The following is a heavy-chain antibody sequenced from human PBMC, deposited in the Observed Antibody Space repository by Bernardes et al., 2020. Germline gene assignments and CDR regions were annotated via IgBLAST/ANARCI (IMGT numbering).Heavy chain of an antibody. CDR2: ISGSGGST. V-gene: IGHV3-23*01. J-gene: IGHJ4*02. CDR1: GFTFSSYA. CDR3: ATRNLYSYGGSYYFDS. Sequence: GGSLRLSCAASGFTFSSYAMSWVRQAPGKGLEWISAISGSGGSTYYADSVKGRFTISRDNSKNTLYLQMNSLRAEDTAVYYCATRNLYSYGGSYYFDSWGQGTLVTVSS. D-gene: IGHD5-18*01.